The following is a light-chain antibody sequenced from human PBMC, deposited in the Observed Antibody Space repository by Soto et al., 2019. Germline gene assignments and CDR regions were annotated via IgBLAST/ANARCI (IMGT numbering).Light chain of an antibody. CDR3: QQYNNWSWT. Sequence: EIVMTQSPATLSVSPWERATLSCRASQSVSSNLAWYQQKPGQAPRLLIYGASTRATGVPARLSGSGSGTEFTLTISSLQSEDFAVYYCQQYNNWSWTFGKGTKV. CDR1: QSVSSN. V-gene: IGKV3-15*01. J-gene: IGKJ1*01. CDR2: GAS.